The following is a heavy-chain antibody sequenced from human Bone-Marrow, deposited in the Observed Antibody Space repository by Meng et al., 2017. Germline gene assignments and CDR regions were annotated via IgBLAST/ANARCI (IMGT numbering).Heavy chain of an antibody. J-gene: IGHJ4*02. D-gene: IGHD4-11*01. Sequence: SETLSLTCAVYGGSFSGYYWSWIRQLPGKGLEWIGEINHSGSTNYNPSLKSRVTISVDTSQNNLSLKLSTVTAGDSAVYDCARDPTTMAHDFDYWGQGTLVTVSS. CDR1: GGSFSGYY. CDR2: INHSGST. CDR3: ARDPTTMAHDFDY. V-gene: IGHV4-34*01.